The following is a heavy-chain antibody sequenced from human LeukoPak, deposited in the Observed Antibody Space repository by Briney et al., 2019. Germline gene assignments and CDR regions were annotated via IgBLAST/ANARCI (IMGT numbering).Heavy chain of an antibody. CDR2: IYYSGST. V-gene: IGHV4-59*01. D-gene: IGHD1-1*01. CDR1: GGSISSYY. J-gene: IGHJ5*02. Sequence: NPSETLSLTCTVSGGSISSYYWSWIRQPPGKGLEWIGYIYYSGSTNYNPSLKSRVTLSVDTSKYQFSLKVSSATAADTAVYYCARHGTTGANLNWFDPWGQGTLVTVSS. CDR3: ARHGTTGANLNWFDP.